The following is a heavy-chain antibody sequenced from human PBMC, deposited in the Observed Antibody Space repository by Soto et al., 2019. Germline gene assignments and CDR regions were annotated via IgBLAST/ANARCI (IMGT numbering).Heavy chain of an antibody. D-gene: IGHD2-15*01. CDR2: INPSGGST. CDR3: ETTPTTQSYCCLDV. CDR1: GYTFTSYY. J-gene: IGHJ6*03. Sequence: ASVKFSCKTSGYTFTSYYMHWVRQARGQGLEWMGIINPSGGSTSYAQKLQDRVTMTRDTSTGTAYIKQSSLRYEDTAVSYCETTPTTQSYCCLDVWGKGTLVTVSS. V-gene: IGHV1-46*04.